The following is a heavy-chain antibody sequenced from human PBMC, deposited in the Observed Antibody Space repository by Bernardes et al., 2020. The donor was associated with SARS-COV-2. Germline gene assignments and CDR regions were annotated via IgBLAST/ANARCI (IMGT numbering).Heavy chain of an antibody. V-gene: IGHV1-69*13. CDR2: IIPMFDAS. CDR1: GVTFSSQA. CDR3: ARIDEVTGRDY. D-gene: IGHD6-19*01. J-gene: IGHJ4*02. Sequence: SVKVSCKASGVTFSSQAISWVRQAPGKGLEWMGGIIPMFDASNYAQNLQGRVTITADESTGTAYMELSSLRSEDTAVYYCARIDEVTGRDYWGQGTLVTVSS.